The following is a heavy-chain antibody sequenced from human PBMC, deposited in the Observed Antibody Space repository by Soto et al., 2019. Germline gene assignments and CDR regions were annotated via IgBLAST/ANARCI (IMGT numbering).Heavy chain of an antibody. CDR3: ERDMKDILVVPADAFRGTPTPCSHWGMEV. D-gene: IGHD2-2*01. V-gene: IGHV1-3*01. CDR1: GYTFTSYS. J-gene: IGHJ6*04. Sequence: ASVNVSFKASGYTFTSYSMHWVRQAPGQRLELMGWINAGNGKTKYSQKFQGRVTITRDTSASTAYMDLSSLRSEDTAVYYCERDMKDILVVPADAFRGTPTPCSHWGMEVWGEGTTVTVST. CDR2: INAGNGKT.